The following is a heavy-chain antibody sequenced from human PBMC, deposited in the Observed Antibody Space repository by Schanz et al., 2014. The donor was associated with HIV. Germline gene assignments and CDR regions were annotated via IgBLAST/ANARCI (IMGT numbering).Heavy chain of an antibody. Sequence: EVQLVESGGGLVKPGGSLRLSCAASGFSLSGYGMNWVRQAPGKGLEWVSSISSSDTLLYYADSVKGRFTLSRDNSENTVYLQMNSLRAEDTAVYYCAKEWYYGSGSMDYGLDVWGQGTTVTVSS. CDR1: GFSLSGYG. V-gene: IGHV3-21*01. CDR3: AKEWYYGSGSMDYGLDV. J-gene: IGHJ6*02. CDR2: ISSSDTLL. D-gene: IGHD3-10*01.